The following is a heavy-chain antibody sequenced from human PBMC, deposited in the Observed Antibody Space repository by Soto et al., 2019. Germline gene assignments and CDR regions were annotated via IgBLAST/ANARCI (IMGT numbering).Heavy chain of an antibody. D-gene: IGHD3-3*01. CDR1: GFTLSSYS. V-gene: IGHV3-21*01. Sequence: PGGSLRLSCAASGFTLSSYSMNWVRQAPGKGLEWVSSISSSSSYIYYADSVKGRFTISRDNAKNSLYLQMNSLRAEDTAVYYCARHPRDFWSGYPNWFDPWGQGTLVTVSS. CDR2: ISSSSSYI. J-gene: IGHJ5*02. CDR3: ARHPRDFWSGYPNWFDP.